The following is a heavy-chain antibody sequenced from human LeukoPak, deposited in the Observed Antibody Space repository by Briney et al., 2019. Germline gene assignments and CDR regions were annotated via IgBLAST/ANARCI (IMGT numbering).Heavy chain of an antibody. V-gene: IGHV4-38-2*01. CDR3: ARALVRAFDV. CDR2: IYHSGST. CDR1: GYSISSGYY. D-gene: IGHD1-26*01. Sequence: PSETLSLTCAVSGYSISSGYYWGGIRQPPGKGLEWIGNIYHSGSTYYNPSLKSRVTVSVDTSKNQFSLKLSSVTAADTAVYYCARALVRAFDVWGQGTMVTVS. J-gene: IGHJ3*01.